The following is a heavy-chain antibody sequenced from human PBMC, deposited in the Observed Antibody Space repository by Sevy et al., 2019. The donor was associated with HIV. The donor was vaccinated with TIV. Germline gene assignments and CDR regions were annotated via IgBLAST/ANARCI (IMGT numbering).Heavy chain of an antibody. J-gene: IGHJ4*02. CDR2: ISSGSSYT. CDR1: GFTLSDYY. Sequence: GGSLRLSCSPSGFTLSDYYMSWIRQAPGKGLEWVSYISSGSSYTNYADSVKGRFTISRDNAKNFLYLEMNNLRAEDTAVYYCASDRRNYGGQYFDYWGQGTLVTVSS. CDR3: ASDRRNYGGQYFDY. V-gene: IGHV3-11*06. D-gene: IGHD4-17*01.